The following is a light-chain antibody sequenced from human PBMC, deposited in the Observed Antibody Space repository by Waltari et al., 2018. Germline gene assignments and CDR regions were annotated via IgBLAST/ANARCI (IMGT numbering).Light chain of an antibody. CDR1: QSINTY. Sequence: EIVLTQSPATLSLSPGERAALSCRAGQSINTYLVWYQHKPGQAPRLLIHDASTKASGIPARFSASGSGTDFTLTISTLEPEDFAVYYCQQRRGWPWTFGQGTRVEIK. J-gene: IGKJ1*01. CDR3: QQRRGWPWT. V-gene: IGKV3-11*01. CDR2: DAS.